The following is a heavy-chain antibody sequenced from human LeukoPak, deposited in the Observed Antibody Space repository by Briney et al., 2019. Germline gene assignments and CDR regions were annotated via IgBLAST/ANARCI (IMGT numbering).Heavy chain of an antibody. Sequence: PSETLSLTCTVSGGSISSYYWSWIRQPPGKGLEWIGYIYYSGSTNYNPSLKSRVTISVDTSKNQFSLKLSFVTAADTAVYYCAIGYCSSTSCSFFDYWGQGTLVTVSS. D-gene: IGHD2-2*01. CDR1: GGSISSYY. CDR3: AIGYCSSTSCSFFDY. J-gene: IGHJ4*02. V-gene: IGHV4-59*01. CDR2: IYYSGST.